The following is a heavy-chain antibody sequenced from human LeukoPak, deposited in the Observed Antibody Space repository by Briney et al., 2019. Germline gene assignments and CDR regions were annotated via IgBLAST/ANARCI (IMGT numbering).Heavy chain of an antibody. V-gene: IGHV4-4*07. Sequence: SETLSLTCAVSGGSISRYYWSWIRQPAGKGLEWIGRIYTSGTTNYNPSLKSRVTMSVDTSKNQFSLNLNSVTAADTAVYYCARTSPRAATFDYWGQGTLVTVSS. J-gene: IGHJ4*02. D-gene: IGHD2-15*01. CDR1: GGSISRYY. CDR2: IYTSGTT. CDR3: ARTSPRAATFDY.